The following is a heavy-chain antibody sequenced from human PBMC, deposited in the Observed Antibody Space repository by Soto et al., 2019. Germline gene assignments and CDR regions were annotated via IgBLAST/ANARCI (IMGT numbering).Heavy chain of an antibody. CDR3: AREKAVASTGWVDP. Sequence: SETLSLTCTVSGDSISSYFWSWIRQPAGKGLEWIGRVHTSGSTTYNPSLKSRVTMSVDTSKSQFSLKLTSVTAADTAVYYCAREKAVASTGWVDPWGQGTLVTVSS. J-gene: IGHJ5*02. D-gene: IGHD6-19*01. V-gene: IGHV4-4*07. CDR2: VHTSGST. CDR1: GDSISSYF.